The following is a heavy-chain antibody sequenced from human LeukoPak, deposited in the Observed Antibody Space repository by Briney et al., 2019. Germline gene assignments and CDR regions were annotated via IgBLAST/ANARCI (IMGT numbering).Heavy chain of an antibody. V-gene: IGHV3-48*03. CDR3: ARVPKSYRLAFDY. J-gene: IGHJ4*02. Sequence: PGGSLRLSCAASGFTFSSDEMNWARQAPGKGLEWVSYISSSGTTIYYADSVKGRFTVSRDNAKNSLYLQMNSLRAEDTAVYYCARVPKSYRLAFDYWGQGTLVTVSS. D-gene: IGHD3-16*02. CDR2: ISSSGTTI. CDR1: GFTFSSDE.